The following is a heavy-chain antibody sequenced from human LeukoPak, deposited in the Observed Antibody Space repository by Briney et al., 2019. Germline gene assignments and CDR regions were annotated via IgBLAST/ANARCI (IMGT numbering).Heavy chain of an antibody. J-gene: IGHJ4*02. CDR1: GYTFTSYD. CDR3: ARSPSRERKWIQLWSPNFDY. D-gene: IGHD5-18*01. V-gene: IGHV1-8*01. CDR2: MNPNSGNT. Sequence: ASVKVSWKASGYTFTSYDINWVRQATGQGLEWMGWMNPNSGNTGYAQKFQGRVTMTRNTSISTAYMELSSLRSEDTAVYYCARSPSRERKWIQLWSPNFDYWGQGTLVTVSS.